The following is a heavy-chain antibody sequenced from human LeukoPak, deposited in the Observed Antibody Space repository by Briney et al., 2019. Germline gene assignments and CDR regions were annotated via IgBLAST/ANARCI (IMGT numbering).Heavy chain of an antibody. CDR1: GFTFSSYA. J-gene: IGHJ4*02. CDR3: AKSPFYRDSSGYSPFAY. D-gene: IGHD3-22*01. CDR2: ISGSGGST. V-gene: IGHV3-23*01. Sequence: GGSLRLSCAASGFTFSSYAMSWVRQAPGKGLEWVSAISGSGGSTYYADSVKGRFTISRDNSKNTLYLQMNRLRAEETAVYYCAKSPFYRDSSGYSPFAYWGQGPLVTVSS.